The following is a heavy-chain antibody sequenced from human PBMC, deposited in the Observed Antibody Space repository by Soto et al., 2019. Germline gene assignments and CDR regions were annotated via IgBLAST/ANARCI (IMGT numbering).Heavy chain of an antibody. CDR3: ARRSTVTYDY. CDR1: GGSLTSNSYY. V-gene: IGHV4-39*01. CDR2: FYYSQST. D-gene: IGHD4-17*01. Sequence: AXVTLSLTCTVSGGSLTSNSYYWGWIRQPPGKGLEWIGSFYYSQSTYFNPSLKSRVTISVETSKNQYSLKLSAVTAADTAVYYCARRSTVTYDYWGQGILVTVSS. J-gene: IGHJ4*02.